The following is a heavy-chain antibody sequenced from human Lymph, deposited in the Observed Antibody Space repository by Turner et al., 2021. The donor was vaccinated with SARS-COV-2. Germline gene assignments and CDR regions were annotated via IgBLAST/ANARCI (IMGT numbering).Heavy chain of an antibody. V-gene: IGHV3-53*02. Sequence: EVQLVETGGGLIQPGGSLRLSCAASGIIVSRNYMNWVRQARGKGLEWVSVIYSGGNTYYADSVKGRFTISRDNSKNTLYLQMNSLRVEDTAVYYCARDLGTYGMDVWGQGTTVTVSS. D-gene: IGHD6-13*01. CDR2: IYSGGNT. CDR1: GIIVSRNY. J-gene: IGHJ6*02. CDR3: ARDLGTYGMDV.